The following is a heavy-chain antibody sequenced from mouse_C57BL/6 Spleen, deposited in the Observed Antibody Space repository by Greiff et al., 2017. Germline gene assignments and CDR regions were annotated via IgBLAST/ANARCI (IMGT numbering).Heavy chain of an antibody. CDR2: ISSGGSYT. D-gene: IGHD1-1*02. CDR3: ARQGYYGHMDY. CDR1: GFTFSSYG. Sequence: EVQVVESGGDLVKPGGSLKLSCAASGFTFSSYGMSWVRQTPDKRLEWVATISSGGSYTYYPDSVKGRFTISRDNAKNTLYLQMSSLKSEDTAMYYCARQGYYGHMDYWGQGTSVTVSS. J-gene: IGHJ4*01. V-gene: IGHV5-6*01.